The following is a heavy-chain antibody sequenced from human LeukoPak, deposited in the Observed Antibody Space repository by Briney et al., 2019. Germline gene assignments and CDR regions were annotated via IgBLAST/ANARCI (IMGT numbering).Heavy chain of an antibody. Sequence: SQTLSLTCAISGGSFSSNSGGWTWLPQSPWRGLEWVGSTYYRSKLYSDYAVSVKSLITTNPDTSKHHCSLQRNSVTPEDTAVYYCARSTAGRCDYWGQGALVTVSS. D-gene: IGHD2-2*01. CDR3: ARSTAGRCDY. CDR1: GGSFSSNSGG. J-gene: IGHJ4*02. CDR2: TYYRSKLYS. V-gene: IGHV6-1*01.